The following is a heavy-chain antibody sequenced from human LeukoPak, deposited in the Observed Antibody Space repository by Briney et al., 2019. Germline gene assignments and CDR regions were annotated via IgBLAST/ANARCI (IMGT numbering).Heavy chain of an antibody. CDR3: ARAPIAAAGTRWFDP. CDR1: GGSFSHYY. Sequence: SETLSLTCTVSGGSFSHYYWSWIRQPPGKGLEWIGYMYDSGSTNFNPSLKSRVTISVDTSKNQFSLKLSSVTAADTAVYYCARAPIAAAGTRWFDPWGQGTLVTVSS. J-gene: IGHJ5*02. CDR2: MYDSGST. V-gene: IGHV4-59*12. D-gene: IGHD6-13*01.